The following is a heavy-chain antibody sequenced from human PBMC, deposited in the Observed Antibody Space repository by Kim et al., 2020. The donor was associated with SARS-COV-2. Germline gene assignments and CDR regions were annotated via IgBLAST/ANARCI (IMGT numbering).Heavy chain of an antibody. CDR2: IIPIFGTA. Sequence: SVKVSCKASGGTFSSYAISWVRQAPGQGLEWMGGIIPIFGTANYAQKFQGRVTITADESTSTAYMELSSLRSEDTAVYYCAREALEVAATIYYYYGMDVWGQGTTVTVSS. V-gene: IGHV1-69*13. CDR1: GGTFSSYA. D-gene: IGHD2-15*01. J-gene: IGHJ6*02. CDR3: AREALEVAATIYYYYGMDV.